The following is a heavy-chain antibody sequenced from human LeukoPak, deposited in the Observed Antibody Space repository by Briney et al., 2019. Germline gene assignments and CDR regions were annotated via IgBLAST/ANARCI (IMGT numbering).Heavy chain of an antibody. V-gene: IGHV3-48*04. CDR2: ITSTSSTI. CDR3: ARETRYAFDI. J-gene: IGHJ3*02. Sequence: GGSLRLSCTASGFTFNNYNMNWVRQAPGKGLEWVSYITSTSSTIYYADSVKGRFTISRDNARNSLYLQMNSLRAEDTAVYYCARETRYAFDIWGQGTMVTVSS. CDR1: GFTFNNYN.